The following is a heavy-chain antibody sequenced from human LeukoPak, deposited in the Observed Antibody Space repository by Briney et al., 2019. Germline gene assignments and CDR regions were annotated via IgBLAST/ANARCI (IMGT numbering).Heavy chain of an antibody. CDR3: ARGSFRHDY. Sequence: PGGSLRLSCAVSGFTFSSYWMGWVRQAPGKGLAWVANINQDGSSKYYEDSVKGRFTISRDNAENSLYLQMNSLRAEDTAVYYCARGSFRHDYWGQGTLVTVSS. V-gene: IGHV3-7*01. CDR2: INQDGSSK. J-gene: IGHJ4*02. CDR1: GFTFSSYW. D-gene: IGHD3-10*01.